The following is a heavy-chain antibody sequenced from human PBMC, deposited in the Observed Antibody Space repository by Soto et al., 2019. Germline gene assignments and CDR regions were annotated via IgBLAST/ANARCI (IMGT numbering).Heavy chain of an antibody. CDR3: AREFRGYSGDDS. CDR1: GGSVSSYY. CDR2: IYYSGST. D-gene: IGHD5-12*01. V-gene: IGHV4-59*02. Sequence: SETLSLTCTVSGGSVSSYYWSWIRQPPGKGLEWIGYIYYSGSTNYNPSLKSRVTISVDTSKNQFSLKLSSVTAADTAVYYCAREFRGYSGDDSWGQGTRVAVSS. J-gene: IGHJ5*02.